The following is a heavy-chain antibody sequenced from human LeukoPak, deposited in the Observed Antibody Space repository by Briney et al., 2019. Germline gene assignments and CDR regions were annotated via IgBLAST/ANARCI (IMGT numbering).Heavy chain of an antibody. Sequence: PSETLSLTCTVSGGSISSSTYYWGWIRQPPGKGLEWIGSIYYSGSTYYNPSLKSRVTISVNTSKNQFSLKLSSVTAADTAVYYCARGLEGTDWGQGTLVTVSS. V-gene: IGHV4-39*01. D-gene: IGHD1-1*01. CDR1: GGSISSSTYY. J-gene: IGHJ4*02. CDR3: ARGLEGTD. CDR2: IYYSGST.